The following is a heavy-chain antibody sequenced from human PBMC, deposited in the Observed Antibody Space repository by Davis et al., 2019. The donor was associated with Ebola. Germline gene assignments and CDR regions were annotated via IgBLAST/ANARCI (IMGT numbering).Heavy chain of an antibody. V-gene: IGHV1-69*04. J-gene: IGHJ4*02. Sequence: AASVKVSCKASGYTFTSYGISWVRQAPGQGLEWMGRIIPILGIANYAQKFQGRVTITADKSTSPAYMELSSLRSEDTAVYYCARDLGTVVTPGDYWGQGTLVTVSS. CDR2: IIPILGIA. D-gene: IGHD4-23*01. CDR1: GYTFTSYG. CDR3: ARDLGTVVTPGDY.